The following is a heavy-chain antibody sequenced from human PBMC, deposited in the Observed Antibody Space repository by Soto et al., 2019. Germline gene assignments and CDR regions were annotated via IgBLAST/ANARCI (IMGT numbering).Heavy chain of an antibody. J-gene: IGHJ5*02. CDR1: SGSISGSGC. CDR3: ARDNSYRLDP. D-gene: IGHD1-20*01. CDR2: VCLSGNN. Sequence: PSETLSLTCAVSSGSISGSGCWTWVRQSPGRGLEWVGKVCLSGNNNYSPSLKSRVTISLDKSNNQFSLELSSVTAADTAVYYCARDNSYRLDPWGQGTLVTAPQ. V-gene: IGHV4-4*02.